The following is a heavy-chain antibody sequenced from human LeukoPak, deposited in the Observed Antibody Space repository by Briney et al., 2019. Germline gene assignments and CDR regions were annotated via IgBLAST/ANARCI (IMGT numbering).Heavy chain of an antibody. D-gene: IGHD1-7*01. Sequence: GGSLRLSCAASGFTVSSNYMSWVRQAPGKGLEWVSVIYSGGSTYYADSVKGRFTISRDNAKNSLYLQMDGLRDEDTAVYYCARGATDTTRWFDPWGQGTLVTVSS. V-gene: IGHV3-53*01. CDR2: IYSGGST. CDR1: GFTVSSNY. CDR3: ARGATDTTRWFDP. J-gene: IGHJ5*02.